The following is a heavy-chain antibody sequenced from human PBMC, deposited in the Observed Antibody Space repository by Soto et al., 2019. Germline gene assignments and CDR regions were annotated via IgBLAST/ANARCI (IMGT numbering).Heavy chain of an antibody. Sequence: EVQLVESGGGLVQPGGSLRLSCAAAGFIFSDYDMNWVRQAPGKGLEWVSYISSSGSTIDYADSVKGRFTISRDNTKNSLDLQMNSLRAEDTAVYYCAREVDIVASFYCYGMDVWGQGTTVTVS. V-gene: IGHV3-48*03. D-gene: IGHD5-12*01. CDR3: AREVDIVASFYCYGMDV. CDR2: ISSSGSTI. J-gene: IGHJ6*02. CDR1: GFIFSDYD.